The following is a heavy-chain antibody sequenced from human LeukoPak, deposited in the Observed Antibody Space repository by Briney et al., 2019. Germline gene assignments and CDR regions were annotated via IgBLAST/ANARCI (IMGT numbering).Heavy chain of an antibody. CDR3: ALTYLTVVVVVAAPYYFDY. D-gene: IGHD2-15*01. Sequence: ASVKVSCKASGYTFTSYGISWVRQAPGQGLEWMGWISAYNGNTNYAQKLQGRVTMTTDTSTSTAYMELRSLRSDDTAVYYCALTYLTVVVVVAAPYYFDYWGQGTLVTVSS. J-gene: IGHJ4*02. CDR2: ISAYNGNT. V-gene: IGHV1-18*01. CDR1: GYTFTSYG.